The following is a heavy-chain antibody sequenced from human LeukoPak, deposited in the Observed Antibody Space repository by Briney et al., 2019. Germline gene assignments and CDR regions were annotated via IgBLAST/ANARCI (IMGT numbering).Heavy chain of an antibody. Sequence: GASVKVSCKASGYTFTNYDINWVRQAPGQGLEWMGWINPNSGGTNYAQKFQGRVTMTRDTSISTAYMELSRLRSDDTAVYYCASSPSRDYYFDYWGQGTLVTVSS. V-gene: IGHV1-2*02. CDR2: INPNSGGT. CDR1: GYTFTNYD. D-gene: IGHD5-24*01. J-gene: IGHJ4*02. CDR3: ASSPSRDYYFDY.